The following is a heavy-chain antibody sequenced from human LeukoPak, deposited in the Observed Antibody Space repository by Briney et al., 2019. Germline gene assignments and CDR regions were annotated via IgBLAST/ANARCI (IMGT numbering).Heavy chain of an antibody. D-gene: IGHD5-12*01. Sequence: PSHTLSLTCTLSGGSLSSGGYYCSWGRQHPGRGLEWDGYIYYSGSTYNNPSRQSRVTISVDTSKNQFSQKLSSVTAADTAVYYCARGPATKYYYYGMDVWGKGTTVTVSS. CDR3: ARGPATKYYYYGMDV. CDR2: IYYSGST. J-gene: IGHJ6*04. CDR1: GGSLSSGGYY. V-gene: IGHV4-31*03.